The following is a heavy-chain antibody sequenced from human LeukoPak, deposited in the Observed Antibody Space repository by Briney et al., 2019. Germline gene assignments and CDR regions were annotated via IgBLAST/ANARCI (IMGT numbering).Heavy chain of an antibody. V-gene: IGHV1-18*01. J-gene: IGHJ6*03. CDR1: GYNFATSG. D-gene: IGHD1-26*01. Sequence: EASVKVSCKAYGYNFATSGIGWVRQAPGQGLEWLGWISGYNGNTKSAPKLQGRVTMTTDTSTVTAYLELGSLRVDDTAIYYCARDLGPYTGSYYSYYHYMDVWGEGTSVTVSS. CDR2: ISGYNGNT. CDR3: ARDLGPYTGSYYSYYHYMDV.